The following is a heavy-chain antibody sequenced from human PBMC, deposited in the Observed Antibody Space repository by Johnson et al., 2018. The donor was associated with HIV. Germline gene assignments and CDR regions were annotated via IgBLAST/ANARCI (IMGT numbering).Heavy chain of an antibody. CDR1: GFTVSSNY. J-gene: IGHJ3*02. CDR3: ARAIRVTMGGDAFDI. Sequence: VQLVESGGGLVQPGGSLRVSCAASGFTVSSNYMSWVRQAPGQGLEWVSVIYSGGGAYYTDSVKGRFTISRDNSKNTLYLQMNSLRAEDTALYYCARAIRVTMGGDAFDIWGQGTMVTVSS. V-gene: IGHV3-66*01. D-gene: IGHD3-10*01. CDR2: IYSGGGA.